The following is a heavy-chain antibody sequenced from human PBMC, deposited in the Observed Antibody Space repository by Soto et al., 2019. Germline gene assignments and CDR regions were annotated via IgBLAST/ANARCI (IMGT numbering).Heavy chain of an antibody. CDR2: IYYSGST. CDR3: ARGLIQLYGRAYFDY. J-gene: IGHJ4*02. D-gene: IGHD5-18*01. V-gene: IGHV4-59*06. Sequence: PSETLSLTCPVSGGSISSYYWSWIRQHPGKGLEWIGYIYYSGSTYYNPSLKSRVTISVDTSKNQFSLKLSSVTAADTAVYYCARGLIQLYGRAYFDYWGQGTLVTVSS. CDR1: GGSISSYY.